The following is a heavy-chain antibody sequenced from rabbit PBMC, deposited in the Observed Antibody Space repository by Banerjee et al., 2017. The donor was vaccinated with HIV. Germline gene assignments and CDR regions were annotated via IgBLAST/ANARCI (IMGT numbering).Heavy chain of an antibody. CDR3: ARDLAGVIGWNFGL. V-gene: IGHV1S45*01. CDR1: GFDFSSNA. J-gene: IGHJ4*01. CDR2: IYAGSSGST. Sequence: QEQLEESGGDLVKPGASLTLTCKASGFDFSSNAMCWVRQAPGKGLEWIACIYAGSSGSTWYASWAKGRFTVSKTSSTTVTLQMTSLTAADTATYFCARDLAGVIGWNFGLWGPGTLVT. D-gene: IGHD4-1*01.